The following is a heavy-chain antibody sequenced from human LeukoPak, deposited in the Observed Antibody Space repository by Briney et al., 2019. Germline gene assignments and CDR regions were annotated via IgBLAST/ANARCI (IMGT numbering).Heavy chain of an antibody. CDR2: MNPNSGNT. V-gene: IGHV1-8*01. CDR1: GYTFTSYD. CDR3: AREMATKAYVIDY. Sequence: GASVKVSCKASGYTFTSYDINWVRQATGQGPEWMGWMNPNSGNTGYAQKFQGRVTMTRNTSISTTYMELSSLRSEDTAVYYCAREMATKAYVIDYWGQGTLVTVSS. D-gene: IGHD5-24*01. J-gene: IGHJ4*02.